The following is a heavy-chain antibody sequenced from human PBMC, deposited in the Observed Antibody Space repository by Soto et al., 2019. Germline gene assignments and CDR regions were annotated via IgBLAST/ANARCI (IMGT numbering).Heavy chain of an antibody. J-gene: IGHJ6*02. V-gene: IGHV1-69*13. CDR1: GGTFSSYA. CDR3: ARDYCSSTSCYPGYYYGMDV. Sequence: SVKVSCKASGGTFSSYAISWVRQAPGQGLEWMGGIIPIFGTANYAQKFQGRVTITADESTSTAYMELSSLRSEDTAVYYCARDYCSSTSCYPGYYYGMDVWGQGTTVTVSS. CDR2: IIPIFGTA. D-gene: IGHD2-2*01.